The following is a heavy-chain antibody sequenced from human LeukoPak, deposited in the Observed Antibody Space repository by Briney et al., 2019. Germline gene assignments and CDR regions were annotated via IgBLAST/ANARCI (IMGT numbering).Heavy chain of an antibody. CDR1: GFTFNDYA. D-gene: IGHD4-17*01. V-gene: IGHV3-9*01. J-gene: IGHJ4*02. CDR3: AKDSTTPLDY. Sequence: GRSLRLSCVASGFTFNDYAMHWVRQAPGKGLEWVSGISWNSGTIGYADSVKGRFTISRDNAKNSLYLQMNSLRAEDTAVYYCAKDSTTPLDYWGQGTLVTVSS. CDR2: ISWNSGTI.